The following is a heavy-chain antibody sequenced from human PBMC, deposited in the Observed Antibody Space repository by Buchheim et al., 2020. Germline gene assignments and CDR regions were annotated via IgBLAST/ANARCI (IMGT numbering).Heavy chain of an antibody. Sequence: EVQLVQSGAEVKKAGESLRISCKGSGYSFTTYWIGWVRQMPGKGLEWMGIIYPHDSDTRYSPSFQGQVTISADKSINAAYLQWSSLKASDTAIYYCARRTLILPSMGWFDPWGQGTL. V-gene: IGHV5-51*01. CDR3: ARRTLILPSMGWFDP. CDR1: GYSFTTYW. D-gene: IGHD2/OR15-2a*01. J-gene: IGHJ5*02. CDR2: IYPHDSDT.